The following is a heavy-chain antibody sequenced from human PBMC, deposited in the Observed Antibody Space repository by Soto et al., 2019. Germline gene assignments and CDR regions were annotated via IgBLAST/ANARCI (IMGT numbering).Heavy chain of an antibody. CDR2: ISWNSGTG. Sequence: EVQLVDYGGGLVQPGRSLRLSCAASGFTFDIYAMHWVRQAPGKGLEWAPRISWNSGTGGYADSVKGRFTISRDNDKNSLYLQMDSLKNEDTAYYYCAKELGGYSYGYELDHWGRGTLVAVSS. CDR3: AKELGGYSYGYELDH. CDR1: GFTFDIYA. J-gene: IGHJ4*02. D-gene: IGHD5-18*01. V-gene: IGHV3-9*01.